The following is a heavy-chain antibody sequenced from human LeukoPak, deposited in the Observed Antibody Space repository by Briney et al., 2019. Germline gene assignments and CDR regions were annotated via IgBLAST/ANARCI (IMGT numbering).Heavy chain of an antibody. V-gene: IGHV1-8*01. J-gene: IGHJ5*02. D-gene: IGHD6-19*01. Sequence: PSVKVSCKASGYTFTRYDINWVRQATGQGLEWMGWMNPNSGNTGYAQKFPGRVTMTRNTSINTAYMELSSLRSEDTAVYYCARRPLYSSGWYRSNWFDPWGQGTLVTVSS. CDR2: MNPNSGNT. CDR3: ARRPLYSSGWYRSNWFDP. CDR1: GYTFTRYD.